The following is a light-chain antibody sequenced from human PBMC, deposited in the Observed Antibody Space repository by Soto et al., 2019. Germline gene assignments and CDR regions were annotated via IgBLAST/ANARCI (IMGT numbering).Light chain of an antibody. CDR3: LQYYSYPIT. CDR2: AAS. J-gene: IGKJ5*01. Sequence: AIRMTQSPSSFSASTGDRVTITCRASQGISSYLAWYQQKPGKAPKLLIYAASTLQSGGPSRFSGSGSGTDFTLTISCLQSEDFATYYCLQYYSYPITFGQGTRLEIK. CDR1: QGISSY. V-gene: IGKV1-8*01.